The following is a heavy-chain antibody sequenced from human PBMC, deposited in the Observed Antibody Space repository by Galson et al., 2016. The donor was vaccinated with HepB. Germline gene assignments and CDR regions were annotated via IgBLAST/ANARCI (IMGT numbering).Heavy chain of an antibody. CDR1: GGSFSGQY. CDR2: INHRGSS. Sequence: SETLSLTCAVNGGSFSGQYWRWIRQPPGKGLEWIGEINHRGSSNYNPSLRGRVTMSVDTSANQFSLELNSVTAADTAVYYCSRDPMYGGFGDVWAQGILVTVSS. V-gene: IGHV4-34*01. J-gene: IGHJ4*02. CDR3: SRDPMYGGFGDV. D-gene: IGHD5-12*01.